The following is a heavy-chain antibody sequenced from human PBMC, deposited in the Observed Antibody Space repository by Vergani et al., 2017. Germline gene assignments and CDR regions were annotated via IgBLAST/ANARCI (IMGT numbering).Heavy chain of an antibody. CDR3: ARLYGRDSSGSKYFDY. CDR1: GYSFTNYW. J-gene: IGHJ4*02. D-gene: IGHD3-22*01. CDR2: IHPADSDT. V-gene: IGHV5-51*01. Sequence: EVQLVQSGAEVKKPGESLKISCQISGYSFTNYWIGWVRQMPEKGLDWMGIIHPADSDTRYSPSFQGQVTISVDKSISTAYLQRSSLRASDSAMYYCARLYGRDSSGSKYFDYWGQGTLVTVSS.